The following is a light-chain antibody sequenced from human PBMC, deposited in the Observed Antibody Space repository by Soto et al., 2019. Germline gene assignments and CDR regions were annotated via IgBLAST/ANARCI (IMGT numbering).Light chain of an antibody. CDR1: QNINTW. CDR2: KAS. CDR3: QQYNNYFWA. J-gene: IGKJ1*01. V-gene: IGKV1-5*03. Sequence: DIQMTQSPSTVSASVGDRVTITCRASQNINTWLAWYQQKPGKAPKLLILKASSLESGVPSRFSGSGSGTEFTLTISSLQPDDLATYYCQQYNNYFWAFGQVTRVEIK.